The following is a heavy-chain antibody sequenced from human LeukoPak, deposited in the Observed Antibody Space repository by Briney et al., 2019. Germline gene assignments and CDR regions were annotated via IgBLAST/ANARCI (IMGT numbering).Heavy chain of an antibody. D-gene: IGHD3-10*01. CDR1: GGSISSGGYS. J-gene: IGHJ5*02. Sequence: SETLSLTCAVSGGSISSGGYSWSWIRQPPGKGLEWIGYIYHSGSIYYNPSLKSRVTIPVDRSKNQFSLKLSSVTAADTAVYYCARSKRITMVRGVSVWFDPWGQGTLVTVSS. V-gene: IGHV4-30-2*01. CDR2: IYHSGSI. CDR3: ARSKRITMVRGVSVWFDP.